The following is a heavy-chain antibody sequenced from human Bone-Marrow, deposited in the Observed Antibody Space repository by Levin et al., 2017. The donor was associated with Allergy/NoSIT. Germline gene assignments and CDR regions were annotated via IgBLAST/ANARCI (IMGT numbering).Heavy chain of an antibody. CDR1: GFTFSSYG. CDR2: IWYDGSNK. D-gene: IGHD5-18*01. CDR3: ARGAEGIQLCLDL. Sequence: PGGSLRLSCAASGFTFSSYGMHWVRQAPGKGLEWVAVIWYDGSNKYYADSVKGRFTISRDNSKNTLYLQMNSLRAEDTAVYYCARGAEGIQLCLDLWGRGTLVTVSS. V-gene: IGHV3-33*01. J-gene: IGHJ2*01.